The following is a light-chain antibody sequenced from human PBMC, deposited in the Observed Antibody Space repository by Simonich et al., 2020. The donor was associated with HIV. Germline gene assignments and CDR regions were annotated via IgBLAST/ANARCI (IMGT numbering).Light chain of an antibody. V-gene: IGKV1-39*01. CDR1: QSISSY. CDR2: AAS. CDR3: QQSYSTLYT. J-gene: IGKJ2*01. Sequence: DIQMTQSPSSLSASVGDRVTITCRASQSISSYLNWYQQKPGKAPKLLICAASSLQSGVPSRFSGSGSGTDFTLTINSLQPEDFATYYCQQSYSTLYTFGQGTKLEIK.